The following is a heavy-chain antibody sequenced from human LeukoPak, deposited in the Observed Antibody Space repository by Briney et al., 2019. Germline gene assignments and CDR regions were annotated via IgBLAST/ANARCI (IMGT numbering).Heavy chain of an antibody. V-gene: IGHV3-74*01. CDR3: TRDLDGSGNYHWFDP. J-gene: IGHJ5*02. CDR2: INGDGSTT. CDR1: GFTFSNYW. D-gene: IGHD3-10*01. Sequence: GGSLRLSCAASGFTFSNYWMHWVRQAPGEGLVWVSRINGDGSTTGYADSVKGRFTISRDNAKNTLYLQINSLRVEDTAVYYCTRDLDGSGNYHWFDPWGQGTLVTVSS.